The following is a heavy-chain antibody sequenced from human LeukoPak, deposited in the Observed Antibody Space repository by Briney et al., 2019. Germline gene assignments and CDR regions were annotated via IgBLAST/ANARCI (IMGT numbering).Heavy chain of an antibody. Sequence: GGSLRLSCAASGFTVSSNYMSWVRQAPGKGLEWVSGISASGDNTYYADSVKGRFTISRDNSKNTLYLQMNSLRAEDTAVYFCAEDRSTVVTRGFDCWGQGTLVTVSS. V-gene: IGHV3-23*01. D-gene: IGHD4-23*01. J-gene: IGHJ4*02. CDR1: GFTVSSNY. CDR3: AEDRSTVVTRGFDC. CDR2: ISASGDNT.